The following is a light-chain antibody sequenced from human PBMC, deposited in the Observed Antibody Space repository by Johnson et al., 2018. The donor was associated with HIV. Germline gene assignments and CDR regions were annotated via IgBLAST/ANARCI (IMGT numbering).Light chain of an antibody. CDR2: ENN. V-gene: IGLV1-51*02. J-gene: IGLJ1*01. CDR3: GTWDSGLSAGV. Sequence: QSVLTQPPSVSAAPGQKVTISCSGSSSNIGNNYVSWYQQLPGTAPKLLIYENNKRPSGIPDRLSGSKSGTSATLGITGLQTGDEADYYCGTWDSGLSAGVFGTGTKVTVL. CDR1: SSNIGNNY.